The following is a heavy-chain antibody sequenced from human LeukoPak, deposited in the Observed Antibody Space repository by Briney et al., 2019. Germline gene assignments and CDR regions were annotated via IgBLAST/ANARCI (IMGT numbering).Heavy chain of an antibody. CDR1: RFTFNNYA. CDR2: STSSGDTT. D-gene: IGHD3-10*01. CDR3: AKGVLSGMRYYYGMYV. V-gene: IGHV3-23*01. Sequence: GGTLTLSCAPSRFTFNNYAMNRVRQAPGPRLEWLSSSTSSGDTTHYADSVRCRFTISRDNARNTLSLQMTSPRAGDTALYHCAKGVLSGMRYYYGMYVWGKGTTVTVSS. J-gene: IGHJ6*04.